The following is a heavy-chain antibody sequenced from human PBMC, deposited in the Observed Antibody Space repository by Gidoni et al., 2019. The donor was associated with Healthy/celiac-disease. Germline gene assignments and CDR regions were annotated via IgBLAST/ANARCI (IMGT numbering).Heavy chain of an antibody. CDR1: GGSLSSYY. CDR3: ARTYTTGWHIRYFDL. CDR2: IYYLGST. D-gene: IGHD6-19*01. V-gene: IGHV4-59*01. Sequence: QVQLQESGPGLVKPSEPLSLTCTVSGGSLSSYYWSWIRQPPGKGLEWIGYIYYLGSTNYNPSLKSRVTISVDTSKSQFSLKLSSVTAADTAVYYCARTYTTGWHIRYFDLWGRGTLVTVSS. J-gene: IGHJ2*01.